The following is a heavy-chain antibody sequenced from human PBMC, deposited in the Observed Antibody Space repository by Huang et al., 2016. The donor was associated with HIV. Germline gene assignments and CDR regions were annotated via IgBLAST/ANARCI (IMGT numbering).Heavy chain of an antibody. CDR2: IKQDESVK. J-gene: IGHJ6*02. CDR3: ATKTAGMDI. V-gene: IGHV3-7*01. CDR1: TFTFGAYW. D-gene: IGHD1-7*01. Sequence: VESGGRSVQPGGSIKLSCVGSTFTFGAYWMSWVLQPPGKGLEWVDNIKQDESVKYYVDSVKGRFNIYRDKARKVVFLEMDDLRVEDTAIYFCATKTAGMDIWGQGTTVTVSS.